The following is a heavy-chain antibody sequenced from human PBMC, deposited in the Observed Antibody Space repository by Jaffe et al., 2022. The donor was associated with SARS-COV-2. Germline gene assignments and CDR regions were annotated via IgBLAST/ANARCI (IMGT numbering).Heavy chain of an antibody. V-gene: IGHV3-30-3*01. CDR2: ISYDGSNK. J-gene: IGHJ4*02. CDR1: GFTFSSYA. Sequence: QVQLVESGGGVVQPGRSLRLSCAASGFTFSSYAMHWVRQAPGKGLEWVAVISYDGSNKYYADSVKGRFTISRDNSKNTLYLQMNSLRAEDTAVYYCASEVPPYYYDSSGHSDYWGQGTLVTVSS. D-gene: IGHD3-22*01. CDR3: ASEVPPYYYDSSGHSDY.